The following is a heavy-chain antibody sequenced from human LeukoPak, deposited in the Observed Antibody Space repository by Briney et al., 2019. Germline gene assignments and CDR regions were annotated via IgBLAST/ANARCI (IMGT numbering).Heavy chain of an antibody. CDR2: VFYNGST. Sequence: SETLSLTCTVSGGSISDYFWSWIRQPPGKGLEWVGYVFYNGSTNYNPSLKSRVTISIDTSRIRFSLRLSSVTAADTARYYCARHDDYGRAFDIWGQGTMVTVSS. D-gene: IGHD4-17*01. J-gene: IGHJ3*02. CDR3: ARHDDYGRAFDI. V-gene: IGHV4-59*01. CDR1: GGSISDYF.